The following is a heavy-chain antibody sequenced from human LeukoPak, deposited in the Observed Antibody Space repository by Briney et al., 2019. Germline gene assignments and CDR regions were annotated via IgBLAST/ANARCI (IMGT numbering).Heavy chain of an antibody. CDR3: ARRYSGSGSPLSY. V-gene: IGHV1-8*01. CDR2: MNPNSANT. J-gene: IGHJ4*02. D-gene: IGHD3-10*01. Sequence: GASVKVSCKASGYTFTSYDINWVRQATGQGPEWMGWMNPNSANTGYAQKFQGRVTMTRNTSISTAYMELSSLRSEDTAVYYCARRYSGSGSPLSYWGQGTLVTVS. CDR1: GYTFTSYD.